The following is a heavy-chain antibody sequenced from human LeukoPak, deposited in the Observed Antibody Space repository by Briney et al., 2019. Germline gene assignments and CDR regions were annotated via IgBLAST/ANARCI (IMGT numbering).Heavy chain of an antibody. V-gene: IGHV3-30-3*01. CDR3: AKTPPVFGIYYYYMDV. CDR2: ISYDGSNK. Sequence: PGRSLRLSCAASGFTFSSYAKHWVRQAPGKGLEWVAVISYDGSNKYYADSVKGRFTISRDNSKNTLYLQMNSLRAEDTAVYYCAKTPPVFGIYYYYMDVWGKGTTVTVSS. J-gene: IGHJ6*03. CDR1: GFTFSSYA. D-gene: IGHD2-21*01.